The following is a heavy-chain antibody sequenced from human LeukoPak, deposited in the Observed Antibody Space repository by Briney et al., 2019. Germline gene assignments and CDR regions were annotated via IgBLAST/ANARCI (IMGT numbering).Heavy chain of an antibody. Sequence: GGSLRLSCAASGFSFASHWMIWVRQAPGKGLEWLANINQHGNERYHADSVEGRFTISRDNARNSLYLQMNSLRAEDTAIYYCYYAGYWGQGTLVTVSS. D-gene: IGHD3-3*01. CDR1: GFSFASHW. J-gene: IGHJ4*02. V-gene: IGHV3-7*01. CDR2: INQHGNER. CDR3: YYAGY.